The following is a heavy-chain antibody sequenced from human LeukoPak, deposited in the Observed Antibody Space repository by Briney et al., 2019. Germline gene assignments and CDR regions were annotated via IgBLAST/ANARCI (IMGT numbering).Heavy chain of an antibody. D-gene: IGHD5-18*01. J-gene: IGHJ6*02. CDR1: GYSFTSYW. Sequence: GESLKIACKGSGYSFTSYWIGWVRQMPGKGLEWMGIIYPGESDSRYSPSFQGQVTISANKSISTAYLQWSSLKASATAMYYCARHGYSYGYYYGMAVWGQGTTVTVSS. CDR3: ARHGYSYGYYYGMAV. V-gene: IGHV5-51*01. CDR2: IYPGESDS.